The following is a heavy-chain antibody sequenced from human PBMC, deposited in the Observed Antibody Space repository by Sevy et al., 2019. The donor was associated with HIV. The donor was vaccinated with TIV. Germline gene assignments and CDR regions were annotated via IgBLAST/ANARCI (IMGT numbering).Heavy chain of an antibody. CDR3: ARPGSGWFEFDS. Sequence: GGSLRLSCVASGFTFSRYSMNWVRQAPGKGLEWVSNIGSTGPTIYYADSVKGRFTISRDNAKNSLYLQMNSLREEDTAANYCARPGSGWFEFDSWGQGTLVTVSS. D-gene: IGHD6-19*01. CDR1: GFTFSRYS. V-gene: IGHV3-48*02. J-gene: IGHJ4*02. CDR2: IGSTGPTI.